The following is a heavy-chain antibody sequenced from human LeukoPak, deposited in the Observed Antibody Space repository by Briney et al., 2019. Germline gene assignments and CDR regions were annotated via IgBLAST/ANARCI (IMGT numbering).Heavy chain of an antibody. J-gene: IGHJ4*02. Sequence: GGSLRLSCAASGFTFSSYSMNWVHQAPGKGLEWVSYISSSSSTIYYADSVKGRFTISRDNAKNSLYLQMNSLRAEDTAVYYCARVDYDTLTGYYYFDYWGQGTLVTVSS. CDR3: ARVDYDTLTGYYYFDY. CDR1: GFTFSSYS. V-gene: IGHV3-48*04. CDR2: ISSSSSTI. D-gene: IGHD3-9*01.